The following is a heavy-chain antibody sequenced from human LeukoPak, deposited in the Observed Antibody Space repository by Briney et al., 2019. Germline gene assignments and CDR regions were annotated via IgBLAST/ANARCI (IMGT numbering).Heavy chain of an antibody. CDR3: ARRWLQLDYFDY. Sequence: GGSLRLSCAASGFTFSSHGMHWVRQAPGKGLEWVAFIRYDGSNKYYADSVKGRFTISRDNSKNTLYLQINSLRAEDTAVYYCARRWLQLDYFDYWGQGTLVTVSS. D-gene: IGHD5-24*01. J-gene: IGHJ4*02. CDR1: GFTFSSHG. CDR2: IRYDGSNK. V-gene: IGHV3-30*02.